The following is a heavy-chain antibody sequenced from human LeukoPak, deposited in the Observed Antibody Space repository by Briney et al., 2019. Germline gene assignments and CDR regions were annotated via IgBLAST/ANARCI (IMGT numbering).Heavy chain of an antibody. CDR2: INHSGST. D-gene: IGHD6-13*01. CDR3: ARGYSSSWYNR. Sequence: PSETLSLTCAVYGGSFSGYYWSWIRQPPGKGLEWIGEINHSGSTNYNPSLKSRVTISVDTSKNQFSLKLSSVTAADTAVYYCARGYSSSWYNRWGQGTLVTVSS. J-gene: IGHJ5*02. CDR1: GGSFSGYY. V-gene: IGHV4-34*01.